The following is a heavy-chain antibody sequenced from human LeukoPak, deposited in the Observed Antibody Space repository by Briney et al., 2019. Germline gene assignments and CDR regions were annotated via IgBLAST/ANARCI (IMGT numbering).Heavy chain of an antibody. J-gene: IGHJ4*02. CDR2: IWYDGSNK. CDR1: GFTFSSYG. V-gene: IGHV3-33*01. CDR3: ARDGAYYYGSGSYYFDY. D-gene: IGHD3-10*01. Sequence: GGSLRLSCAASGFTFSSYGMHWVRQAPGKGLEWVAVIWYDGSNKYYADSAKGRFTISRDNSKNTLYLQMNSLRAEDTAVYYCARDGAYYYGSGSYYFDYWGQGTLVTVSS.